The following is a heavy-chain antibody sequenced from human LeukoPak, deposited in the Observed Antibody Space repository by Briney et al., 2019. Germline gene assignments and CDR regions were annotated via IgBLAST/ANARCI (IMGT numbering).Heavy chain of an antibody. CDR2: INHSGST. J-gene: IGHJ4*02. CDR3: ARHVSSMIRGLMYFDY. CDR1: GGSFSGYY. V-gene: IGHV4-34*01. Sequence: SETLSLTCAVYGGSFSGYYWSWIRQPPGEGLEWIGEINHSGSTNYNPSLKSRVTISVDTSKNQFSLKLSSVTAADTAVYYCARHVSSMIRGLMYFDYWGQGTLVTVSS. D-gene: IGHD3-10*01.